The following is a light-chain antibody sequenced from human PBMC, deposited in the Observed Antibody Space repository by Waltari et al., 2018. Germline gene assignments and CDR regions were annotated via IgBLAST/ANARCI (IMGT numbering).Light chain of an antibody. Sequence: EIVMTQSPATLSVSPGERATLSCRASQSIGNNLAWYQQRPGQPPRLLIYGAYARATGSPARFSGTGSGTEFTLTISSLQSEDFVLYYCQHYNNWPPGAFGQGTKVEIK. CDR1: QSIGNN. V-gene: IGKV3-15*01. CDR3: QHYNNWPPGA. CDR2: GAY. J-gene: IGKJ1*01.